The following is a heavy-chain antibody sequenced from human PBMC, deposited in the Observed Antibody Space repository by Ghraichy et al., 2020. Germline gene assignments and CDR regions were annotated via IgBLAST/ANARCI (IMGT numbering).Heavy chain of an antibody. CDR3: ARADISGGSFYSQ. CDR2: IYSDGST. J-gene: IGHJ4*02. Sequence: GESLNISCAASGFTFNSYWMHWVRQAPGKGLVWVSRIYSDGSTNYADSMEGRFTISRDNAKNTVYLQMNSLRADDTAVYYCARADISGGSFYSQWGQGTLVTVSS. V-gene: IGHV3-74*01. CDR1: GFTFNSYW. D-gene: IGHD1-26*01.